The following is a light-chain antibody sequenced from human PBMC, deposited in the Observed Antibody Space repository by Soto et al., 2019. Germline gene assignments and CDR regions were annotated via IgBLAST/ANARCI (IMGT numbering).Light chain of an antibody. Sequence: DIQMTQSPSSLSASVGDSVTITCRASQSINTYLNWYQHKPGKAPKLLIYAASRLQSGVPSKFSGSGSGTDFTLIISSLXXXXFATYYCQQSYRXXXTFGXG. V-gene: IGKV1-39*01. J-gene: IGKJ5*01. CDR2: AAS. CDR1: QSINTY. CDR3: QQSYRXXXT.